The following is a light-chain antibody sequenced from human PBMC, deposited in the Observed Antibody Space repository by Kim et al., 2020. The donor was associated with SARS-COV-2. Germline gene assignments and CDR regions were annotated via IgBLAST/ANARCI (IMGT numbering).Light chain of an antibody. Sequence: SPGERATLSCRASQGIGNNLAWYQQQPGKAPRLLIYGVSTRATGIPARFSGSGYGTDFTLTITNLQSEDLAVYYCQQYNTWPPEYTFGQGTKLEI. V-gene: IGKV3-15*01. CDR3: QQYNTWPPEYT. J-gene: IGKJ2*01. CDR2: GVS. CDR1: QGIGNN.